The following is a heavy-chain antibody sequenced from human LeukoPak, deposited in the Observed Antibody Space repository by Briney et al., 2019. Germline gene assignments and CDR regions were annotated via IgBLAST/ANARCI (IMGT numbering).Heavy chain of an antibody. Sequence: PGGSLRLSCAASGFSFSSFGMHWVRQAPGKGLEWVAVISYDGSNKFYADSVKGRFTISRDNSKNTLYLQMNSLRAEDTAVFYCAKAGYSSGWRLFDYWGQGPLVTVS. CDR3: AKAGYSSGWRLFDY. J-gene: IGHJ4*02. CDR1: GFSFSSFG. CDR2: ISYDGSNK. V-gene: IGHV3-30*18. D-gene: IGHD6-19*01.